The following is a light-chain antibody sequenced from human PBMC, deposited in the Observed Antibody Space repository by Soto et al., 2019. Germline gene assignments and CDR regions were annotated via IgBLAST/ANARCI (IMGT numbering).Light chain of an antibody. Sequence: QSALTQPASVSASPGQAISIPCTGNSSDIGAFNFVSWYQQHPGKAPKVLIYGVTNRPSGVDYRFSGSKSGNTASLIISGLRPEDEADYYCRSFTSASTRIFGTGTKLTVL. V-gene: IGLV2-14*03. CDR3: RSFTSASTRI. CDR2: GVT. J-gene: IGLJ1*01. CDR1: SSDIGAFNF.